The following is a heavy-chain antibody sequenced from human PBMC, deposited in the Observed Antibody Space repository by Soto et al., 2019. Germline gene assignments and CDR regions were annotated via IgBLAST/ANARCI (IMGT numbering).Heavy chain of an antibody. CDR3: ASKWDYYDSSGYNLFDP. D-gene: IGHD3-22*01. J-gene: IGHJ5*02. CDR1: GGSISSSSYY. V-gene: IGHV4-39*01. Sequence: PSETLSLTCTVSGGSISSSSYYWGWIRQPPGKGLEWIGSIYYSGSTYYNPSLKSRVTISVDTSKNQFSLKLSSVTAADTAVYYCASKWDYYDSSGYNLFDPWGQGTLVTVSS. CDR2: IYYSGST.